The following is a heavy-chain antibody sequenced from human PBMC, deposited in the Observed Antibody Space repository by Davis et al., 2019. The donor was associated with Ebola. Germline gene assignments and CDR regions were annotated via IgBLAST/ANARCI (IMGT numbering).Heavy chain of an antibody. V-gene: IGHV3-21*04. Sequence: GGSLRLSCAASGFTFSTYSMSWVRQAPGKGLEWVSSISSDSDYIYYADSVKGRFTISRDNAKNSLYLQMNSLRAEDTAVYYCARGYDYWGQGTLVTVSS. CDR3: ARGYDY. CDR1: GFTFSTYS. CDR2: ISSDSDYI. J-gene: IGHJ4*02.